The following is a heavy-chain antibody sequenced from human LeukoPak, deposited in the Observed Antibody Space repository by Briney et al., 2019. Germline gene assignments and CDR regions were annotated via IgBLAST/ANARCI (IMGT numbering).Heavy chain of an antibody. CDR1: GFNFSDSR. J-gene: IGHJ4*02. CDR2: IKPDVSET. Sequence: PGGSLRLSCTTSGFNFSDSRMTWVRQAPGKGLEWVANIKPDVSETNYVDSVKGRFTISRDNAKNSLYLQMNSLRAEDTAVYFCARLKPPVDYWGQGTLVTVSS. V-gene: IGHV3-7*04. CDR3: ARLKPPVDY.